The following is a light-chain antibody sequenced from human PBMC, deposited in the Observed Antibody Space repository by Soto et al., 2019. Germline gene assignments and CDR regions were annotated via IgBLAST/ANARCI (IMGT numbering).Light chain of an antibody. CDR1: QSVSSK. CDR2: GAS. V-gene: IGKV3-15*01. J-gene: IGKJ5*01. CDR3: QQYNKWPPIT. Sequence: ETVFTHSPATLSLYPGERATLSCRASQSVSSKLAWYQQKPGQAPRLLIYGASTRATGIPVRFSGSGSGTEFTLTISSLQSEDFAVYYCQQYNKWPPITFGHGTRLEIK.